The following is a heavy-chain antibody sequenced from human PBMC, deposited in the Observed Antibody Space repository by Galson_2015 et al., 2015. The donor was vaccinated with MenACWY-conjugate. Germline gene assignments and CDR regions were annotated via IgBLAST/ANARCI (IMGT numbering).Heavy chain of an antibody. D-gene: IGHD6-6*01. J-gene: IGHJ6*03. CDR2: TSASGGST. Sequence: SLRLSCAASGFSLRSNAMSWVRQAPGKGLEWVSATSASGGSTYYPDYAKGRFTLSRENSTNTPVLEMNSLRGEDTDLYYCVKERGSLSHNYYFYFMDVWGKGTTVTVS. V-gene: IGHV3-23*01. CDR1: GFSLRSNA. CDR3: VKERGSLSHNYYFYFMDV.